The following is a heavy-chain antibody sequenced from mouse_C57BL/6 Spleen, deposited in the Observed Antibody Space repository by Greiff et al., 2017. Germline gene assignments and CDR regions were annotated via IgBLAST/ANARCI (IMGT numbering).Heavy chain of an antibody. D-gene: IGHD2-5*01. CDR2: IYPGSGST. J-gene: IGHJ4*01. V-gene: IGHV1-55*01. Sequence: VQLQQPGAELVKPGASVKMSCKASGYTFTSYWITWVKQRPGQGLEWIGDIYPGSGSTNYNEKFKSKATLTVDTSSSTAYMQLSSLTSEDSAVYDCARKTCYSNDVDYAMDYWGQGTSVTVSS. CDR3: ARKTCYSNDVDYAMDY. CDR1: GYTFTSYW.